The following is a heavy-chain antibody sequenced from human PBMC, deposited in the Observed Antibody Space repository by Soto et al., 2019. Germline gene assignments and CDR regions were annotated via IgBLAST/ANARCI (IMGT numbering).Heavy chain of an antibody. CDR2: LNPATGAA. J-gene: IGHJ3*02. V-gene: IGHV1-2*02. Sequence: QLHLVQSGAVVKKPGASVTVSCSASGYPVTAYYMHWVRQAPGRGLEGMGGLNPATGAAKYTQTFQGRVTMTRDTSTSTVLMELSGLTSEDTAVFYWARGGGVGVAGSAAFDMWGQGTLVTVSS. D-gene: IGHD3-3*01. CDR1: GYPVTAYY. CDR3: ARGGGVGVAGSAAFDM.